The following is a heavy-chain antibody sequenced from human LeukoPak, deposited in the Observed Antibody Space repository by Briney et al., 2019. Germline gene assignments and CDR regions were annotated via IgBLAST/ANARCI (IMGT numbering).Heavy chain of an antibody. J-gene: IGHJ4*02. Sequence: GGSLRLSCAASGFTFSSYWMSWVRQAPGKGLEWVANIKQDGSEKYYVDSVKGRFTISRDNAKNSLYLQMNSLRAEDTAVYYCARDPFEIVGPYFDYWGQGTLVTVSS. D-gene: IGHD1-26*01. CDR1: GFTFSSYW. V-gene: IGHV3-7*01. CDR3: ARDPFEIVGPYFDY. CDR2: IKQDGSEK.